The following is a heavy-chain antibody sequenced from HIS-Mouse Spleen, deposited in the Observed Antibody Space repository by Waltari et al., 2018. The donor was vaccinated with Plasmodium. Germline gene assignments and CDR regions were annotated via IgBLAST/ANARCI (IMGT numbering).Heavy chain of an antibody. D-gene: IGHD6-13*01. CDR3: ASSWYWYFDL. V-gene: IGHV3-7*01. CDR2: IKQDGSEK. CDR1: GFTFGSYW. Sequence: EVQLVESGGGLVQPGGSLSISCVASGFTFGSYWMSWVRQAPGKGLEWVANIKQDGSEKYYVDSVKGRFTISRDNAKNSLYLQMNSLRAEDTAVYYCASSWYWYFDLWGRGTLVTVSS. J-gene: IGHJ2*01.